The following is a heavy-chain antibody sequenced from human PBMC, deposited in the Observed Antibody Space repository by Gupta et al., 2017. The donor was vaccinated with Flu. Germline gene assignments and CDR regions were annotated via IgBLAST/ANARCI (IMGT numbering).Heavy chain of an antibody. V-gene: IGHV3-11*01. CDR2: ISSSGSTI. D-gene: IGHD6-6*01. Sequence: LEWVSYISSSGSTIYYADSVKGRFTISRDNAKNSLYLQMNSLRAEDTAVYYCARDKYSSSSGANGYYYGMDVWGQGTTVTVSS. CDR3: ARDKYSSSSGANGYYYGMDV. J-gene: IGHJ6*02.